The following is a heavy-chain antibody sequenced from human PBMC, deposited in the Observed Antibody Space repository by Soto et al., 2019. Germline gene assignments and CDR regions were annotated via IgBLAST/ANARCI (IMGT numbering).Heavy chain of an antibody. CDR2: IIPIFGTA. CDR3: ASAPAGDFWSGYSSMDV. V-gene: IGHV1-69*13. Sequence: SVKVSCKASGGTFSSYTISWVRQAPGQGLEWMGRIIPIFGTANYAQKFQGRVTITADESTSTAYMELSSLRSEDTAVYYCASAPAGDFWSGYSSMDVWGQGTTVTVSS. J-gene: IGHJ6*02. CDR1: GGTFSSYT. D-gene: IGHD3-3*01.